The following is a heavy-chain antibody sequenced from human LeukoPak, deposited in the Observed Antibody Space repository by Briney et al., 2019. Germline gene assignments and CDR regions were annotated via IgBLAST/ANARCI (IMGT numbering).Heavy chain of an antibody. CDR2: MYHSGTT. D-gene: IGHD4-11*01. Sequence: SETLSLTCTVSGFSISSGYYWGWIRQPPEKGLEWIGNMYHSGTTYYNPSLKSRATISLDSPRDQFSLKVSSVTAADTAVYYCARRRNNYNFDYWGQGTLITVSS. CDR1: GFSISSGYY. V-gene: IGHV4-38-2*02. CDR3: ARRRNNYNFDY. J-gene: IGHJ4*02.